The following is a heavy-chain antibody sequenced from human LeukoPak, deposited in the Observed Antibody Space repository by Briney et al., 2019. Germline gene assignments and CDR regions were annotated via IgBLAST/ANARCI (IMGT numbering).Heavy chain of an antibody. D-gene: IGHD3-16*01. CDR3: AGARFARFDY. CDR1: GGSFSGYY. Sequence: PPETLSLTCAVYGGSFSGYYWSWIRQPPGKGLEWIGEINHSGSTNYNPSLKSRVTISVDTSKNQFSLKLSSVTAADTAVYYCAGARFARFDYWGQGTLVTVSS. CDR2: INHSGST. V-gene: IGHV4-34*01. J-gene: IGHJ4*02.